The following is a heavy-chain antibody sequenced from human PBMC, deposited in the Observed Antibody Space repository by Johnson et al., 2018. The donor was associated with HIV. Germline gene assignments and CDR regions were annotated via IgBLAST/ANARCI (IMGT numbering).Heavy chain of an antibody. V-gene: IGHV3-13*01. CDR1: GFTFSSYD. CDR3: GRDYDYDNSDQSGIDVFDI. CDR2: IGTAGDT. D-gene: IGHD3-22*01. Sequence: EVQLVESGGGVVRPGGSLRLSCAASGFTFSSYDMHWVRQATGKGLEWVSAIGTAGDTYYPGSVKGRFTISRDNSENTAYLQMNGLTVEDTAMYYCGRDYDYDNSDQSGIDVFDIWGQGTMVTVSS. J-gene: IGHJ3*02.